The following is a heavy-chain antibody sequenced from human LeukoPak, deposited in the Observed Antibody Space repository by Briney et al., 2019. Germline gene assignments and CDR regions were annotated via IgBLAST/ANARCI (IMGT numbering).Heavy chain of an antibody. V-gene: IGHV3-23*01. CDR1: GFTFSSYA. J-gene: IGHJ4*02. CDR3: AKGYSSSWYYYSDY. CDR2: ISSSSSYI. Sequence: GGSLRLSCAASGFTFSSYAMSWVRQAPGKGLEWVSSISSSSSYIYYADSVKGRFTISRDNSKNTLYLQMNSLRAEDTAVYYCAKGYSSSWYYYSDYWGQGTLVTVSS. D-gene: IGHD6-13*01.